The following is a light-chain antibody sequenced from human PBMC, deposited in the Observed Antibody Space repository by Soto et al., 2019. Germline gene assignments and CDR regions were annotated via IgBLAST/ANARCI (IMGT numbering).Light chain of an antibody. CDR3: CSYADSTTYV. V-gene: IGLV2-23*01. J-gene: IGLJ1*01. CDR1: SSDVGSYNL. CDR2: EGS. Sequence: QSALTQPASVSGSPGQSITISCTGTSSDVGSYNLVSWYQQHPGNSPKLMICEGSKRPSGVSDRFSGSKSGNTASLTISGLQAEDEADYYCCSYADSTTYVFGTGTQLTVL.